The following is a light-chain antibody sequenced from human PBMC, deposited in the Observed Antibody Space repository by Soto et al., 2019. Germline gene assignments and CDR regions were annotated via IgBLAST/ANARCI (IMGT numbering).Light chain of an antibody. V-gene: IGKV3-15*01. CDR3: QQYNTWPPT. CDR2: GAS. Sequence: EIVMTQSPATVSVSPGERVTLSYRASQSVSSNLAWYQQKPGQAPRLLISGASTRATGVPARFSGSGPGTEFTLTISSLQAEDFAIYYCQQYNTWPPTFGQGTKVEI. CDR1: QSVSSN. J-gene: IGKJ1*01.